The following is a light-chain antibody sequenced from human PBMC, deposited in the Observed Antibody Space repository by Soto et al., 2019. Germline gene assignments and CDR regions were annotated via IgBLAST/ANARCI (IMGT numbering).Light chain of an antibody. CDR2: SGS. Sequence: DIVMTQSPLSLPVTPGEPASISCRSSQSLLHSNGYNYLDWYLQKPGQSPQLLIYSGSSRASGVPDRLSGSGSGTDFALKISRVEAEDVGIYYCMEALQTPRTFGQGTKLEIK. V-gene: IGKV2-28*01. J-gene: IGKJ2*01. CDR1: QSLLHSNGYNY. CDR3: MEALQTPRT.